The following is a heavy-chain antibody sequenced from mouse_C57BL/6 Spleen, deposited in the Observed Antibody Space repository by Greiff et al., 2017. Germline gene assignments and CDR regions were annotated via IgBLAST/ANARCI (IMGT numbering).Heavy chain of an antibody. CDR3: AREGDSPAWFAY. V-gene: IGHV1-39*01. CDR1: GYSFTDYN. CDR2: INPNYGTT. Sequence: EVQLQQSGPELVKPGASVTISCKASGYSFTDYNMNWVKQSNGKSLEWIGVINPNYGTTSYNQKFPGKATLTVDPSSSTAYMQLNSLTSEDSAVYYCAREGDSPAWFAYWGQGTLVTVSA. D-gene: IGHD6-1*01. J-gene: IGHJ3*01.